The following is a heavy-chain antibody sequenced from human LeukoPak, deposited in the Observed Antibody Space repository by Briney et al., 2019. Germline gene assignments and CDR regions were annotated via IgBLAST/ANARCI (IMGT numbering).Heavy chain of an antibody. J-gene: IGHJ4*02. Sequence: PGGSLRLSCSASEFTFNYYSMHWVRQAPGKGLEHVSGITSNGGSTSYADSVKGRFTISRDNSKNTLYLQMNSLRAEDTAVYYCAKGSPRGGGGYFDYWGQGTLVTVSS. CDR1: EFTFNYYS. CDR2: ITSNGGST. D-gene: IGHD3-16*01. CDR3: AKGSPRGGGGYFDY. V-gene: IGHV3-64*04.